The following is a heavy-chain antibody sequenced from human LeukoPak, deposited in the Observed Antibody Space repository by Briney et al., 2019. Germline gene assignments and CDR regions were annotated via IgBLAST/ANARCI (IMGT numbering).Heavy chain of an antibody. CDR2: IKSKTDGGTT. CDR1: GFTFSNAW. Sequence: SGGSLRLSCAASGFTFSNAWMSWVRQAPGKGLEWVGRIKSKTDGGTTDYAAPVKGRFTISRDDSKNTLYLQMNSLKTEDTAVYYCTTDPSMSPYYGMDVWGQGTTVTVSS. CDR3: TTDPSMSPYYGMDV. V-gene: IGHV3-15*01. D-gene: IGHD2/OR15-2a*01. J-gene: IGHJ6*02.